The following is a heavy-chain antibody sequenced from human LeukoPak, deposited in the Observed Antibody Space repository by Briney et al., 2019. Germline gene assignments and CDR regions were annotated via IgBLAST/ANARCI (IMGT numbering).Heavy chain of an antibody. CDR1: GFTFSSNW. V-gene: IGHV3-7*04. Sequence: PGGSLRLSCAASGFTFSSNWMSWVRQAPGKGLEWVANINQDGSEKYYMGSVKGRFTISRDNAKNSLYLQMNSLRAEDTAVYYCARQGGPWFGESKIDYWGQGTLVTVSS. D-gene: IGHD3-10*01. CDR2: INQDGSEK. CDR3: ARQGGPWFGESKIDY. J-gene: IGHJ4*02.